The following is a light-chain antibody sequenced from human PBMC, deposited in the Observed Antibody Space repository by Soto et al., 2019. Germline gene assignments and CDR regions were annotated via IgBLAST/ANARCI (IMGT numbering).Light chain of an antibody. J-gene: IGKJ4*01. CDR1: QSLLHSNGYNY. CDR2: LGS. CDR3: MQAVQTPLT. Sequence: DIVMTQSPLSLPVTPGEPASISCRSSQSLLHSNGYNYLDWYLQKPGQSPQLLIYLGSNRSSGVHDRFSGSGAGRDLTLKISRVEAEDVGVYYCMQAVQTPLTFGGGTKVEIK. V-gene: IGKV2-28*01.